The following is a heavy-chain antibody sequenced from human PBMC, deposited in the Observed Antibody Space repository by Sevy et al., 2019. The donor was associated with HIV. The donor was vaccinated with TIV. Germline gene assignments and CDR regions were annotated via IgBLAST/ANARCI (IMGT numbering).Heavy chain of an antibody. D-gene: IGHD2-15*01. Sequence: LSLTCAASGFTFSSYAMNWVRQAPGKGLEWVSSINVISSNIYYADSVKGRFTISGDNAENPLYLQMNSVRAEDTAVYYCARDLFSGGNAVYGYWGQGTLVTVSS. J-gene: IGHJ4*02. CDR2: INVISSNI. CDR3: ARDLFSGGNAVYGY. CDR1: GFTFSSYA. V-gene: IGHV3-21*06.